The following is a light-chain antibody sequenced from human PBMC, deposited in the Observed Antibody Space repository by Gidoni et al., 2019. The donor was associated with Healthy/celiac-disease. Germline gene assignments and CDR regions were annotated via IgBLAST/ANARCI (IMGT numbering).Light chain of an antibody. J-gene: IGKJ4*01. Sequence: EIVLTQSPGTLSLSPGERATLSCRASQSVNSSYLAWYQQKPGQAPRLLIYGASSRATGIPDRFSGSGSGSGTDFTVTISRLEPEDFAVYYCHQYGSSPLTFGGGTKVEIK. CDR2: GAS. CDR1: QSVNSSY. V-gene: IGKV3-20*01. CDR3: HQYGSSPLT.